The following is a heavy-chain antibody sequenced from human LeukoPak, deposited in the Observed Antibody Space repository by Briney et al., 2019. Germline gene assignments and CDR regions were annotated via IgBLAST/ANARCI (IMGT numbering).Heavy chain of an antibody. CDR1: GFTFSNYN. Sequence: SGGSLRLSCAASGFTFSNYNMNWVRQAPGKGLEWVSSITTTSTYIYYADSVKGRFTISRDNAKNSLYLQINSLRAEDTAVYYCARVRFGTEWYSSDAFAFWGQGTMVTVAS. V-gene: IGHV3-21*01. CDR3: ARVRFGTEWYSSDAFAF. J-gene: IGHJ3*01. CDR2: ITTTSTYI. D-gene: IGHD3-3*01.